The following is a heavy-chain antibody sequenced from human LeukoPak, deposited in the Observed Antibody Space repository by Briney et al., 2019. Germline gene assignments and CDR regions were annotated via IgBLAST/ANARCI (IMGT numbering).Heavy chain of an antibody. CDR3: ARSGAVAALDY. CDR1: GGSISSSSYY. Sequence: SETLSLTCTVSGGSISSSSYYWGWIRQPPGKGLEWIGSIYYSGSTYYNPSLKSRVTISVDTSKNQFSLKLSSVTAADTAVYYCARSGAVAALDYWGQGTLVTVSS. CDR2: IYYSGST. V-gene: IGHV4-39*07. J-gene: IGHJ4*02. D-gene: IGHD6-19*01.